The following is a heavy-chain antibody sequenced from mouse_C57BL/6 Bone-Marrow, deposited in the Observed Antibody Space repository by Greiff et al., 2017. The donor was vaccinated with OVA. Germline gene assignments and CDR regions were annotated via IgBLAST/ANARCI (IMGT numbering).Heavy chain of an antibody. V-gene: IGHV1-61*01. CDR2: IYPSDSDN. CDR3: ARREATGFDY. D-gene: IGHD1-1*01. CDR1: GYTFTSYW. Sequence: QVQLQQPGAELVRPGSSVKLSCKASGYTFTSYWMDWVKQRPGQGLEWIGNIYPSDSDNHYNQKFKDKATLTVDKSSSTAYMPHISLTSEDSAVYFCARREATGFDYWGQGTTLTVSS. J-gene: IGHJ2*01.